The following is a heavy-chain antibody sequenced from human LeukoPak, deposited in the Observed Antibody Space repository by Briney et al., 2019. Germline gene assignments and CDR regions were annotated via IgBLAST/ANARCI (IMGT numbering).Heavy chain of an antibody. D-gene: IGHD5-12*01. CDR3: AKDVRGYT. CDR1: GFTFDDYK. Sequence: PGRSLRLSCAASGFTFDDYKMPWVRQAPGKGLEWVCLISRDGDRTNYVDSVKGRFTISRDNTKNSLYLQMNSLRSEDTGIYYCAKDVRGYTWGQGTLVTVSS. CDR2: ISRDGDRT. J-gene: IGHJ4*02. V-gene: IGHV3-43*01.